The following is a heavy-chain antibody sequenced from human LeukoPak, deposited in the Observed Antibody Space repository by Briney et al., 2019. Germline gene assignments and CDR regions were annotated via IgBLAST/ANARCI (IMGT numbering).Heavy chain of an antibody. CDR1: GGSISSYY. V-gene: IGHV4-59*12. CDR2: IYYSGTT. CDR3: ARGRGGGGSSNNWFDP. D-gene: IGHD2-15*01. Sequence: PSETLSLTCTVSGGSISSYYWSWIRQPPGKGLEWIGYIYYSGTTNYNPSLKSRVTISVDTSKNQFSLNLISVTAADTAVYFCARGRGGGGSSNNWFDPWGQETLVTVSS. J-gene: IGHJ5*02.